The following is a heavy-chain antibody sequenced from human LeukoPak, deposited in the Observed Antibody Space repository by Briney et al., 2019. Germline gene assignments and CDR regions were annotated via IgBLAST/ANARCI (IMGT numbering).Heavy chain of an antibody. D-gene: IGHD6-19*01. CDR1: GGTFSSYA. CDR2: ISAYNGNT. J-gene: IGHJ4*02. CDR3: ARDYERMPRTIAVAGE. Sequence: ASVKVSCKASGGTFSSYAISWVRQAPGQGLEWMGWISAYNGNTNYAQKLQGRVTMTTDTSMSTAYMELRSLRSDDTAVYYCARDYERMPRTIAVAGEWGQGTLVTVSS. V-gene: IGHV1-18*01.